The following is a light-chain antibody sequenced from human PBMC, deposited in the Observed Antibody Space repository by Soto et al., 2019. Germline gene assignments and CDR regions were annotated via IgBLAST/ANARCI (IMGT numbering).Light chain of an antibody. CDR2: EVS. Sequence: ALTQPASVSGSPGQSITISCTGTTSDVRGYNYVSWYQHHPGKAPKLMIFEVSNRPSGVSNRFSGSKSGNTASLSISGLQTEDEADYYCTSYTSSNTLVFGTGTKVTVL. CDR3: TSYTSSNTLV. CDR1: TSDVRGYNY. J-gene: IGLJ1*01. V-gene: IGLV2-14*01.